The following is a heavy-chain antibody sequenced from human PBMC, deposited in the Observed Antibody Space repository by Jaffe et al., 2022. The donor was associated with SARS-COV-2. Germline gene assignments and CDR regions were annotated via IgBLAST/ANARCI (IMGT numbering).Heavy chain of an antibody. Sequence: QVQLAQSGAEVKKPGASVKVSCKASGYTFTSYAIHWVRQAPGQRLEWMGWINAGNGNTKYSQKFQGRVTITRDTSATTAYMELSTLRSEDTAMYYCTRDYGHENSQQLFHFDPWGQGTLVTVSS. CDR1: GYTFTSYA. V-gene: IGHV1-3*01. CDR2: INAGNGNT. J-gene: IGHJ5*02. CDR3: TRDYGHENSQQLFHFDP. D-gene: IGHD6-13*01.